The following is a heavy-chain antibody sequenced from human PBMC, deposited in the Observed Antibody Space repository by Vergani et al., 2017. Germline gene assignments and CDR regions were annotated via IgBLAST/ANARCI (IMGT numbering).Heavy chain of an antibody. Sequence: EVQLVESGGGLVKPGGSLRLSCAASGFTFSSYSMNWVRQAPGKGLEWVSSISSSSSYIYYADSVKGRFTISRDNAKNSLYLQMNSLRAEDTAVYYCAREGYSYGYVRGTFDYWGQGTLVTVSS. D-gene: IGHD5-18*01. CDR3: AREGYSYGYVRGTFDY. V-gene: IGHV3-21*01. CDR1: GFTFSSYS. CDR2: ISSSSSYI. J-gene: IGHJ4*02.